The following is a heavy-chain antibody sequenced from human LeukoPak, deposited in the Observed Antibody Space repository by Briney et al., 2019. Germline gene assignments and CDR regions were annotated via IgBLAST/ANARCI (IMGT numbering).Heavy chain of an antibody. D-gene: IGHD6-13*01. J-gene: IGHJ6*02. CDR2: ISSSISYI. CDR3: ARGGSLDV. V-gene: IGHV3-21*01. Sequence: GRSLRLSGAASGFTSSSYSMNWVRQAPGKGLGWVSSISSSISYIYYADSVKGRFTISRDNAKTSVYMQRNSLRAEDTAMYCCARGGSLDVWGQGTTVTVSS. CDR1: GFTSSSYS.